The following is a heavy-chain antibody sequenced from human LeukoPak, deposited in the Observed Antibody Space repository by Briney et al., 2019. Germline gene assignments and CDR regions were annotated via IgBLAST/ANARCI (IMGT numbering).Heavy chain of an antibody. D-gene: IGHD3-3*01. CDR3: AREISIFGVVMLDY. V-gene: IGHV4-61*02. Sequence: SETLSLTCTVSGGSISSGSYYWSWIRQPAGKGLEWIGRIYTSGSTNYNPSLKSRVTISVDTSKNQFSLKLSSVTAADTAVYYCAREISIFGVVMLDYWGQGILVTVSS. CDR2: IYTSGST. CDR1: GGSISSGSYY. J-gene: IGHJ4*02.